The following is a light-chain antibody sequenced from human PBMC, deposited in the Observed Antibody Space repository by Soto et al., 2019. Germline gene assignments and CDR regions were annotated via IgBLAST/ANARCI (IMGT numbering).Light chain of an antibody. CDR2: KAS. J-gene: IGKJ1*01. Sequence: DIPMTQSPSTLSASVGDRVTITCRASQSISTWLAWYQQKPGKAPKLLIYKASNLENGVPSRFSGSGSGTEFTLSINSLQPDDFAGYYCQQYTTYSNWTFGQGTKVDIK. CDR1: QSISTW. CDR3: QQYTTYSNWT. V-gene: IGKV1-5*03.